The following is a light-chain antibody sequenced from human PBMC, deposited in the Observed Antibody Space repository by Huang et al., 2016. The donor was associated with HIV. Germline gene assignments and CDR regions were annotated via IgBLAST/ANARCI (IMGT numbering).Light chain of an antibody. V-gene: IGKV1-9*01. CDR2: AAS. CDR1: QDIANS. CDR3: QQLHSYPIT. Sequence: QLTQSPSSLSMSVGDRVIITCQASQDIANSLACYQHKPGRAPKLLISAASTLQSGVPSRFSGGSAGTYFTLIITNLQPDDFASYYCQQLHSYPITFGQGTRLDI. J-gene: IGKJ5*01.